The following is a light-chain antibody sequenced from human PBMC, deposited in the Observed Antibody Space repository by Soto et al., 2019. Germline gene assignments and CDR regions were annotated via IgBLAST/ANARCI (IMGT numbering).Light chain of an antibody. Sequence: EIVLTQSPGTLSLSPGERATLSCRASQSVSSSYLAWYQQKPGQAPRLLIYGASSRATGIPDRFSGSGSGTDFTLITSRLEPEDFAVYYCQQYGSSPGFTFGPGTKVDIK. CDR2: GAS. CDR1: QSVSSSY. V-gene: IGKV3-20*01. CDR3: QQYGSSPGFT. J-gene: IGKJ3*01.